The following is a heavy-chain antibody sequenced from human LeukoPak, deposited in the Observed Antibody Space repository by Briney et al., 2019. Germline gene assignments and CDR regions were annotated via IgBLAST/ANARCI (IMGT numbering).Heavy chain of an antibody. CDR2: ISYDGSNK. V-gene: IGHV3-30*18. CDR1: GFTFSSYW. D-gene: IGHD3-10*01. J-gene: IGHJ4*02. CDR3: AKGGPSGSENQGFDY. Sequence: GGSLRLSCAASGFTFSSYWMTWVLQAPGKGLEWVAVISYDGSNKYYADSVKGRFTISRDNSKNTLYLQMNSLRAEDTAVYYCAKGGPSGSENQGFDYWGQGTLVTVSS.